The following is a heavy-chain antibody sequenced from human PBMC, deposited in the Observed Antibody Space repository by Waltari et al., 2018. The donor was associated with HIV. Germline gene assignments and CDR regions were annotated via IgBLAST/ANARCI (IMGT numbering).Heavy chain of an antibody. J-gene: IGHJ3*01. V-gene: IGHV3-21*04. D-gene: IGHD3-10*02. CDR3: AAFLCGEDCRDGFDV. CDR2: ISDNSDFT. Sequence: GGGRVKPGETLTLACSGSGFTFKPYSLPWLRQAPGRGLEWISSISDNSDFTHYADSIKGRFTVSRDNTRNSLYLEMSGLRDEDTALYYCAAFLCGEDCRDGFDVWGQGAMLIVSS. CDR1: GFTFKPYS.